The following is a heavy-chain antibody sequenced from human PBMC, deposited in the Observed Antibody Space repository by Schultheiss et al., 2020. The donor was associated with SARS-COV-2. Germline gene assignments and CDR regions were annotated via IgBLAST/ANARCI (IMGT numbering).Heavy chain of an antibody. V-gene: IGHV4-38-2*01. Sequence: SETLSLTCAVSGYSISSGYYWGWIRQPPGKGLEWIGSIYYSGSTYYNPSLKSRVTISVDTSKNQFSLKLSSVTAADTAVYYCARGRYSSGRYPDAFDIWGQGTMVTVSS. J-gene: IGHJ3*02. CDR3: ARGRYSSGRYPDAFDI. D-gene: IGHD6-19*01. CDR1: GYSISSGYY. CDR2: IYYSGST.